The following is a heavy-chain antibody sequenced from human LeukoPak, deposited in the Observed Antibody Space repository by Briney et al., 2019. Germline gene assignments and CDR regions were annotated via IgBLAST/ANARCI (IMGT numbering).Heavy chain of an antibody. CDR2: ISSRCSTI. D-gene: IGHD2-2*02. CDR1: GFTFSDYY. V-gene: IGHV3-11*04. Sequence: GGSLRLSCAASGFTFSDYYMSWIRQAPGKGLEWVSYISSRCSTIYYADSVKGRFTLSRDNAKNSLYLQMNSLRAEDTAVYYCARALGEVVPAAIGYWGQGTLVTVSS. J-gene: IGHJ4*02. CDR3: ARALGEVVPAAIGY.